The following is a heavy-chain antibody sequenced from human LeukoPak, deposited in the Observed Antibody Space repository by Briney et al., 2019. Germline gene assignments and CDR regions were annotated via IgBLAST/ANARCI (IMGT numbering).Heavy chain of an antibody. V-gene: IGHV3-23*01. Sequence: PGGSLRLSCAASGFTFSSYAMSWVRQAPGKGLEWVSAISGSGGSTYYADSVKGRFTISRDNSKNTVYLQTNSLRAEDTAVYYCAKVPVFSVTISEVVTDDAFDIWGQGTIVTVFS. CDR2: ISGSGGST. CDR3: AKVPVFSVTISEVVTDDAFDI. J-gene: IGHJ3*02. CDR1: GFTFSSYA. D-gene: IGHD3-3*01.